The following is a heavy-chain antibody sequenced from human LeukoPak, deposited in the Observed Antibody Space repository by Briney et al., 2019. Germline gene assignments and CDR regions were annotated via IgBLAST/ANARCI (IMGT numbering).Heavy chain of an antibody. Sequence: SQTLSLTCTVSGGSISSDNYQWSWIRQPPGKGLEWIGYINYSGSTYYNPSLKSRVTISVDTSKNHFSLRLSSVTAADTAVYYCARYGSESTWFDPWGQGTLVTVSS. CDR1: GGSISSDNYQ. J-gene: IGHJ5*02. V-gene: IGHV4-30-4*01. D-gene: IGHD3-10*01. CDR3: ARYGSESTWFDP. CDR2: INYSGST.